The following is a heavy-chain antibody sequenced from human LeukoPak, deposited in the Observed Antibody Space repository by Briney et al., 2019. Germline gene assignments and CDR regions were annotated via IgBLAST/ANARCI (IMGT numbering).Heavy chain of an antibody. J-gene: IGHJ4*02. V-gene: IGHV4-34*01. CDR2: INHSGST. Sequence: PSETLSLTCAVYGGSFSGYYWSWIRQPPGKGLEWIGEINHSGSTNYNPSLKSRATISVDTSKNQFSLKLSSVTAADTAVYYCAAVAVSYYFDYWGQGTLVTVSS. CDR3: AAVAVSYYFDY. D-gene: IGHD6-19*01. CDR1: GGSFSGYY.